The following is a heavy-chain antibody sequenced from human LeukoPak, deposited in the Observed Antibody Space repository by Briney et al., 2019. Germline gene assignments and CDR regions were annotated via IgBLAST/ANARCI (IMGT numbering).Heavy chain of an antibody. J-gene: IGHJ4*02. CDR2: ISSSSSYI. CDR1: GFTFSSYS. V-gene: IGHV3-21*01. D-gene: IGHD6-13*01. Sequence: GGSLRLSCAASGFTFSSYSMNWVRQAPGKGLEWVSSISSSSSYIYYADSVKGRFTISRGNAKNSLYLQMNSLRAEDTAVYYCARIPNIAAAGTSFDYWGQGTLVTVSS. CDR3: ARIPNIAAAGTSFDY.